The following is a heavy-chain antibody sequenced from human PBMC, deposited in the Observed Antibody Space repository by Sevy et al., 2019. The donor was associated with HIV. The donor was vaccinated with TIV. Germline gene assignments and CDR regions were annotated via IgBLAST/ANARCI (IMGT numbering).Heavy chain of an antibody. CDR2: IRYSGTT. J-gene: IGHJ4*02. CDR1: GASISSTGYY. CDR3: AGPLLTYNSGWRYFDF. D-gene: IGHD6-19*01. Sequence: NRSETLSLTCTVSGASISSTGYYWGWIRQPPGKGLEWIASIRYSGTTFYNLSLKSRVTISADTSKNQFSLRLNSVTAADTAIYYCAGPLLTYNSGWRYFDFWGQGTVVTVSS. V-gene: IGHV4-39*01.